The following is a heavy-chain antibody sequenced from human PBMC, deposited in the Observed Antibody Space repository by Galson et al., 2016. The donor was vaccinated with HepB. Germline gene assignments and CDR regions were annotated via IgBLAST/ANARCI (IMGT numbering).Heavy chain of an antibody. CDR3: GSGYFHAY. V-gene: IGHV3-7*01. Sequence: SLRLSCAASGLTSNNSGVSFRNVWMSWVRQAPGKGLEWVANIKEDGSEKYYVDSVKGRFTASRDNAKNSLYLQMNSLRAEDTAVYYCGSGYFHAYWGQGTLVTVSS. CDR2: IKEDGSEK. J-gene: IGHJ4*02. D-gene: IGHD3-22*01. CDR1: GLTSNNSGVSFRNVW.